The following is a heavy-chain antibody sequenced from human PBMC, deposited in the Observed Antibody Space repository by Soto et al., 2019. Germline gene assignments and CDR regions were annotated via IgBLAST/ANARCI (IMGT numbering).Heavy chain of an antibody. V-gene: IGHV1-69*01. D-gene: IGHD3-10*01. CDR2: IIPIFGTA. J-gene: IGHJ6*02. CDR3: ALLPRITMVRGVGGMDV. CDR1: GGTFSSYA. Sequence: QVQLVQSGAEVKKPGSSVKVSCKASGGTFSSYAISWVRQAPGQGLEWMGGIIPIFGTANYAQKFQGRVTITADESTSTAYMELSSLRSEDMAVYYCALLPRITMVRGVGGMDVWGQGTTVTVSS.